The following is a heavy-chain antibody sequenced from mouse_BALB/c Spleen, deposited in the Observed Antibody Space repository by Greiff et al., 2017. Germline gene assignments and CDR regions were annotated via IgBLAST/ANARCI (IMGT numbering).Heavy chain of an antibody. J-gene: IGHJ4*01. CDR2: IRLKSNNYAT. CDR3: TRFYYDYDDGDYYAMDY. Sequence: DVMLVESGGGLVQPGGSMKLSCVASGFTFSNYWMNWVRQSPEKGLEWVAEIRLKSNNYATHYAESVKGRFTISRDDSKSSVYLQMNNLRAEDTGIYYCTRFYYDYDDGDYYAMDYWGQGTSVTVSS. D-gene: IGHD2-4*01. V-gene: IGHV6-6*02. CDR1: GFTFSNYW.